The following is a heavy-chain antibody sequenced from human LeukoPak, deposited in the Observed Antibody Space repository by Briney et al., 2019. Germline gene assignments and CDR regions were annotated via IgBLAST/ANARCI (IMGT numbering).Heavy chain of an antibody. J-gene: IGHJ4*02. D-gene: IGHD3-10*01. CDR3: ARARGVGPGDHFDR. CDR1: GFTFSDEY. V-gene: IGHV3-11*01. CDR2: ISDSGSRI. Sequence: GGSLRLSCAASGFTFSDEYMSWIRQAPRKGLEVVSYISDSGSRISYADSVKGRFTLSRDNANNALFMQMNSLRVEDTAVYYCARARGVGPGDHFDRWGQGIMVTVSS.